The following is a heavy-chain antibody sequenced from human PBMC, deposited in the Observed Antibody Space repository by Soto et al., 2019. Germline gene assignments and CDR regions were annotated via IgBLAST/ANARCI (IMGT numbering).Heavy chain of an antibody. Sequence: SETLSLTCTVSGGSISSGGYYWSWIRQHPGKGLEWIGYIYYSGSTYYNPSLKSRVTISVDTSKNQFSLKLSSVTAADTAVYYCARASDQYCTNGVCQFPIAFDIWGQGTMVTVSS. CDR2: IYYSGST. J-gene: IGHJ3*02. D-gene: IGHD2-8*01. CDR1: GGSISSGGYY. CDR3: ARASDQYCTNGVCQFPIAFDI. V-gene: IGHV4-31*03.